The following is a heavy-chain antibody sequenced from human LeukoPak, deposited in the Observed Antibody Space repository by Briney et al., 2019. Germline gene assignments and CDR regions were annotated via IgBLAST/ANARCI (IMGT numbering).Heavy chain of an antibody. CDR2: INHRGNT. Sequence: SETLSLTCAVYGGSFSGYYWTWIRQVPGKGLEWIGDINHRGNTDYNVSLKSRVTISVDTSKNQFSLKLRSVTAADTAVYYCTTNNSGSHYYGMDVWGQGITVTVSS. CDR3: TTNNSGSHYYGMDV. J-gene: IGHJ6*02. D-gene: IGHD1-20*01. CDR1: GGSFSGYY. V-gene: IGHV4-34*01.